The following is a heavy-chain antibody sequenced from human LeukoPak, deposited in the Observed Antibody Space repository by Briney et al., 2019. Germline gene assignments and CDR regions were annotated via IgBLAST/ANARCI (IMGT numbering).Heavy chain of an antibody. J-gene: IGHJ3*02. CDR2: IIPIFGTA. Sequence: ASVKVSCKASGGTFSSYAITWVRQAPGQGLEWMGRIIPIFGTANYAQKFQGRVTITSDESTSTAYMELSSLRSEDTAVYYCARGTEAGAQYYYDSSGYPQDAFDIWGQGTMVTVSS. D-gene: IGHD3-22*01. CDR3: ARGTEAGAQYYYDSSGYPQDAFDI. V-gene: IGHV1-69*15. CDR1: GGTFSSYA.